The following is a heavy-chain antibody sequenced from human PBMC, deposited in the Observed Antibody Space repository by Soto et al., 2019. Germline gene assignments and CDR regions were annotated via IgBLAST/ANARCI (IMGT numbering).Heavy chain of an antibody. J-gene: IGHJ5*02. V-gene: IGHV4-31*03. D-gene: IGHD3-10*01. CDR2: IYYSGST. CDR3: ARGRRGAGSYPGFDP. CDR1: GVSISSGGYY. Sequence: QVQLQESGPGLVKPSQTLSLTCTVSGVSISSGGYYWSWIRQHPGKGLEWIGYIYYSGSTYYNPCLQSRGTKAVDTSKNKDSRKLSSVTAADTAVYGCARGRRGAGSYPGFDPWGQGTLVTVSS.